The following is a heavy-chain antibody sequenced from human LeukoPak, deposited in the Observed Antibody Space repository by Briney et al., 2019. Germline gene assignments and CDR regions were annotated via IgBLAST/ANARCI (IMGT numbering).Heavy chain of an antibody. D-gene: IGHD2-15*01. V-gene: IGHV3-64*01. J-gene: IGHJ4*02. CDR3: ARDQGSPGYCSGGSCPIGY. Sequence: PGGSLRLSCAASGFTFSSYAMHWVRQAPGKGLEYVSAISSNGGGTYYANSVKGRFTISRDNSKNTLYLQMGSLRAEDMAVYYCARDQGSPGYCSGGSCPIGYWGQGTLVTVSS. CDR2: ISSNGGGT. CDR1: GFTFSSYA.